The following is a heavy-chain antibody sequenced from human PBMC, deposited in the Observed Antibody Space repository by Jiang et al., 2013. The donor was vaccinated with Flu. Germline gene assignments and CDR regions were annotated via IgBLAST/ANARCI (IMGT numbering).Heavy chain of an antibody. CDR2: ISSSGSTI. Sequence: MQLVESGGGLVQPGGSLRLSCAASGFTFSSYEMNWVRQAPGKGLEWVSYISSSGSTIYYADSVKGRFTISRDNAKNSLYLQMNSLRAEDTAVYYCARQVVPATDYYYYYMDVWGKGTTVTVSS. D-gene: IGHD2-2*01. V-gene: IGHV3-48*03. J-gene: IGHJ6*03. CDR3: ARQVVPATDYYYYYMDV. CDR1: GFTFSSYE.